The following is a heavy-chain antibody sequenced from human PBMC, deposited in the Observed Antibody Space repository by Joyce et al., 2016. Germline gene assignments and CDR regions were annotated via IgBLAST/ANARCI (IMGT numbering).Heavy chain of an antibody. Sequence: QVQLVQSGAEGKKPGASLKVSCRASGYPFTGYYIHWMRQAPGQRPEWMGRINPKTGLTKYAQNFEGRVTMTGDTSINTVFMELRSLKFDDTAVYYCARGAYSDYPYCDFWGQGTLVTVSS. D-gene: IGHD2-21*01. J-gene: IGHJ4*02. CDR1: GYPFTGYY. CDR2: INPKTGLT. V-gene: IGHV1-2*06. CDR3: ARGAYSDYPYCDF.